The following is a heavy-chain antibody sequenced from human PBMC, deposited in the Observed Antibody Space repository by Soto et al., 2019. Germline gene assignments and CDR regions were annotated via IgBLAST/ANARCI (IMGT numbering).Heavy chain of an antibody. J-gene: IGHJ4*02. CDR1: GFTFSSYE. Sequence: GGSLRLSCAASGFTFSSYEMNWVRQAPGKGLEWVSYISSSGSTIYYAASVKGRFTISRDNAKNSLYLQMNSLRAEDTAVYYCARGGSTGTTYPWPYWVQGTLVTVSS. V-gene: IGHV3-48*03. CDR2: ISSSGSTI. D-gene: IGHD1-7*01. CDR3: ARGGSTGTTYPWPY.